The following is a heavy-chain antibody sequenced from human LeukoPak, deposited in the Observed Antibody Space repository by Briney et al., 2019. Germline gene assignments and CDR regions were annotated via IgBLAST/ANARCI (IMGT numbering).Heavy chain of an antibody. CDR2: IKQDGSEK. Sequence: PGGSLRLSCAASGFTFSSYWMSWVRQAPGKGLEWVANIKQDGSEKYYVDSVKGRFTISRDNAKNSLYLQMNSLRAEDTAVYYCAKLGYCSSTSCSGYYYYYGMDVWGQGTTVTVSS. J-gene: IGHJ6*02. CDR3: AKLGYCSSTSCSGYYYYYGMDV. CDR1: GFTFSSYW. D-gene: IGHD2-2*01. V-gene: IGHV3-7*01.